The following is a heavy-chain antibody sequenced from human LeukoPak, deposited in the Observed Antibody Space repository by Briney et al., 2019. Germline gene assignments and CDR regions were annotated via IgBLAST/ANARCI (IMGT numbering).Heavy chain of an antibody. V-gene: IGHV1-8*02. CDR3: ARGLSRGGDPLRI. D-gene: IGHD2-21*02. CDR1: GGTFSSYA. Sequence: ASVKVSCKASGGTFSSYAINWVRQATGQGLEWMGWMNPNSGNTGYAQKFQGRVTMTRNTSISTAYMELSSLRSEDTAVYYCARGLSRGGDPLRIWGQGTLVTVSS. J-gene: IGHJ4*02. CDR2: MNPNSGNT.